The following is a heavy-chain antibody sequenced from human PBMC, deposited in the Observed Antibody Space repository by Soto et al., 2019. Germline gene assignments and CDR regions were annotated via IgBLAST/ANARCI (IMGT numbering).Heavy chain of an antibody. CDR3: ARDPVRYYYYGMDV. CDR2: IYYSGST. CDR1: GGSISSGDYY. J-gene: IGHJ6*02. V-gene: IGHV4-30-4*01. Sequence: KPXETLSLTCTVSGGSISSGDYYWSWIRQPPGKGLEWIGYIYYSGSTYYNPSLKSRVTISVDTSKNQFSLKLSSVTAADTAVYYCARDPVRYYYYGMDVWGQGTTVTVSS. D-gene: IGHD4-4*01.